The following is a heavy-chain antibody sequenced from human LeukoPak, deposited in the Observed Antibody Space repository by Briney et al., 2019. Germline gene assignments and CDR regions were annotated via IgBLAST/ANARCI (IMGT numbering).Heavy chain of an antibody. CDR2: ISYSGSP. CDR1: GGSISSGDYY. CDR3: AGYDYGADFFDS. D-gene: IGHD4-17*01. V-gene: IGHV4-61*08. J-gene: IGHJ5*01. Sequence: SETLSLTCTVSGGSISSGDYYWSWIRQPPGKGLEWIGYISYSGSPSYSHSLKSRVTMSVDMSKNQFSLKVTSVTAADTAVYYCAGYDYGADFFDSWGQGTLVTVSS.